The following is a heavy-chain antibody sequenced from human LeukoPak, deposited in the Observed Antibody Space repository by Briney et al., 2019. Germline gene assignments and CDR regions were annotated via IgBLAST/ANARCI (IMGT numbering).Heavy chain of an antibody. D-gene: IGHD4-17*01. J-gene: IGHJ4*02. V-gene: IGHV3-23*01. Sequence: GGSLRLSCAASEFDFSSHAMTWVRQAPGKGLEWVSAISISGSKTYYADSVKGRFTISRDNSKNTLYLQVNSLRAEDTAVYYCANEIRPNDYWGQGTQVTVPS. CDR3: ANEIRPNDY. CDR1: EFDFSSHA. CDR2: ISISGSKT.